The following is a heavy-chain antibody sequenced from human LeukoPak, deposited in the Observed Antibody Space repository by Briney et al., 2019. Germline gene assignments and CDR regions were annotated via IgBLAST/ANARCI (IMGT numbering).Heavy chain of an antibody. Sequence: SETLSLTCTVSGGSISSSSYYWGWIRQPPGKGLEWIGRIYYSGSTYYNPSLKSRVTISVDTSKNQFSLKLSSVTAADTAVYYCARDHSGYDFWSGYYKRAVDAFDIWGQGTMVTVSS. CDR1: GGSISSSSYY. CDR3: ARDHSGYDFWSGYYKRAVDAFDI. D-gene: IGHD3-3*01. V-gene: IGHV4-39*07. J-gene: IGHJ3*02. CDR2: IYYSGST.